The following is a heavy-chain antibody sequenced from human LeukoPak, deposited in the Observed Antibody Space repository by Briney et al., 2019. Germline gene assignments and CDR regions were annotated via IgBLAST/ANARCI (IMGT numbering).Heavy chain of an antibody. Sequence: PSQTLSLTCTVSGGSISSGGYYWSWIRQHPGKGLEWIGYIYYGGSTYYNPSLKSRVTISVDTSKNQFSLKLSSVTAADTAVYYCRGLRTYYFDYWGQGTLVTVSS. CDR1: GGSISSGGYY. CDR3: RGLRTYYFDY. D-gene: IGHD4-17*01. V-gene: IGHV4-31*03. CDR2: IYYGGST. J-gene: IGHJ4*02.